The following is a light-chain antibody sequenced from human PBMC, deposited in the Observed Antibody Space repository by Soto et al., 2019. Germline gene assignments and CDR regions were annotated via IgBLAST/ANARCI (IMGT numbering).Light chain of an antibody. CDR1: QSISRGY. CDR3: QQHDASPWT. Sequence: EIVLTQSPGTLSLSPGERATLSCRASQSISRGYLAWYQQRPGQAPRLLIYGASSTGTGIPGRFSGSGSGTDFTLIISILEPEDFAVYYCQQHDASPWTFGQGTKVEIK. J-gene: IGKJ1*01. CDR2: GAS. V-gene: IGKV3-20*01.